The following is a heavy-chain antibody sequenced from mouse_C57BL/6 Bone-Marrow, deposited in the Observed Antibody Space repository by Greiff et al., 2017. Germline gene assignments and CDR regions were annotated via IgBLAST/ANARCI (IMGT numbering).Heavy chain of an antibody. CDR3: TTSYYGSSYAWFAY. D-gene: IGHD1-1*01. V-gene: IGHV14-4*01. J-gene: IGHJ3*01. Sequence: VQLQQSGAELVRPGASVKLSCTASGFNIKDDYMHWVKQRPEQGLEWIGWIDPENGDTEYASKFQGKATITADTSSNTAYLQLSSLTSEDTAVYYCTTSYYGSSYAWFAYWGQGTLVTVSA. CDR1: GFNIKDDY. CDR2: IDPENGDT.